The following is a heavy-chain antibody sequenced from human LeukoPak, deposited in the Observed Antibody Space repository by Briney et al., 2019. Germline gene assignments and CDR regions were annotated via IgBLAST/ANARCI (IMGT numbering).Heavy chain of an antibody. V-gene: IGHV3-53*01. CDR2: IYSGGST. D-gene: IGHD6-19*01. J-gene: IGHJ6*02. CDR3: ARDFQWLRAMDV. Sequence: QSGGSLRLSCAASGFTVSSNYMSWVRQAPGKGLEWVSVIYSGGSTYYADSVKGRFTISRDNSKNTLYLQMNSLRAEDTAVYYCARDFQWLRAMDVWGQGTTVTVSS. CDR1: GFTVSSNY.